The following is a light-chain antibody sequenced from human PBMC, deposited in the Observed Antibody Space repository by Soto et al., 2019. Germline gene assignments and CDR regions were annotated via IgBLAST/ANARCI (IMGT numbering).Light chain of an antibody. V-gene: IGKV3-20*01. CDR2: SAS. CDR3: QQDGSSPLT. Sequence: EIVLTQSPGTLSLSPGERATLTCRASQTITSNNLAWYQHKPGQAPRLLIYSASSRATGIPDRISGSGSGTDFTLTISRLVPEDFAVYHCQQDGSSPLTFGGGTKVEIK. CDR1: QTITSNN. J-gene: IGKJ4*01.